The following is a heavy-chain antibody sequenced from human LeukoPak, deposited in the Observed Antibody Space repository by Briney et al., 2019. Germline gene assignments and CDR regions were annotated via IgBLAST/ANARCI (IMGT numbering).Heavy chain of an antibody. V-gene: IGHV3-23*01. CDR2: INNRGSST. D-gene: IGHD4-17*01. CDR1: GFTFSSYT. Sequence: GGSLRLSCAASGFTFSSYTMSWVRQAPGEGLEWLSAINNRGSSTYYAGSVKDRFTISRDNSENTLYLQMDSLTVDDTAVYFCAKERQTGDYFTSDYWGQGTLVTVSS. CDR3: AKERQTGDYFTSDY. J-gene: IGHJ4*02.